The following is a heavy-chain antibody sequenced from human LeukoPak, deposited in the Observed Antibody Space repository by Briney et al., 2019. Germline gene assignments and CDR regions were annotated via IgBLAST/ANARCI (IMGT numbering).Heavy chain of an antibody. CDR2: IKQDGSDK. CDR1: GFTFSRHW. D-gene: IGHD5-24*01. J-gene: IGHJ4*02. Sequence: GGSLRLSCAASGFTFSRHWMSWVRQAPGKGLEWVANIKQDGSDKYYVDSVKGRFTISRDNSENTLYVEINSLRAEDTAVYYCARDTLPMSAMTTMGYYFDSWGQGTLVTVSS. CDR3: ARDTLPMSAMTTMGYYFDS. V-gene: IGHV3-7*01.